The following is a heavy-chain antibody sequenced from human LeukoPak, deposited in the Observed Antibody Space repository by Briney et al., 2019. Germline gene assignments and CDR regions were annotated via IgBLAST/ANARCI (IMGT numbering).Heavy chain of an antibody. Sequence: GGSLRLSCAASRFTFDDYAMHWVRQAPGKGLEWVSGISWNSGSIGYADSVKGRFTISRDNAKNSLYLQMNSLRAEDTALYYCAKDIAYGAPGWYFDLWGRGTLVTVSS. D-gene: IGHD4-17*01. J-gene: IGHJ2*01. CDR1: RFTFDDYA. CDR2: ISWNSGSI. CDR3: AKDIAYGAPGWYFDL. V-gene: IGHV3-9*01.